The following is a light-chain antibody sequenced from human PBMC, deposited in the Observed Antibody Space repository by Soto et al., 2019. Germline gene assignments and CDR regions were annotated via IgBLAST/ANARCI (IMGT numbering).Light chain of an antibody. CDR3: ISYTVSRSYV. V-gene: IGLV2-14*01. Sequence: QSALTQPASVSGSPGQSLTISCSGTSSDIGAYDHVAWFQQLPGKTPKLVIYSVSNRPSGVSYRFSGSKSGNTASLTISGLQADDEADYYCISYTVSRSYVFGPGTKVTVL. CDR1: SSDIGAYDH. CDR2: SVS. J-gene: IGLJ1*01.